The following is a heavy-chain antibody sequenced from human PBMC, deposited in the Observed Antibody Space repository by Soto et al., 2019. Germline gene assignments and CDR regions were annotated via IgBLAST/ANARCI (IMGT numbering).Heavy chain of an antibody. Sequence: ASVKVSCKASGYTFTSYGISWVRQAPGQGLEWMGWISAYNGNTNYAQKLQGRVTMTTDTSTSTAYMELRSLRSDDTAVYYCAREEVLRGIAAERYGMDVWGQGTTVTVSS. CDR2: ISAYNGNT. V-gene: IGHV1-18*01. J-gene: IGHJ6*02. CDR3: AREEVLRGIAAERYGMDV. D-gene: IGHD6-13*01. CDR1: GYTFTSYG.